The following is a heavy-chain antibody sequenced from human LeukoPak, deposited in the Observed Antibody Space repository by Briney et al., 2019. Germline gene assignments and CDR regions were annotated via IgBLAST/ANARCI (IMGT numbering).Heavy chain of an antibody. Sequence: SVKVSCKASGGTFNNYAISWVAQAPGQGLEWMGGIIPIFGTANYAQKFQGRVTITADESTSTAYMELSSLRSEDTAVYYCARWGLRGVKSPFDYWGQGTLVTVSS. V-gene: IGHV1-69*13. CDR3: ARWGLRGVKSPFDY. CDR2: IIPIFGTA. D-gene: IGHD3-10*01. CDR1: GGTFNNYA. J-gene: IGHJ4*02.